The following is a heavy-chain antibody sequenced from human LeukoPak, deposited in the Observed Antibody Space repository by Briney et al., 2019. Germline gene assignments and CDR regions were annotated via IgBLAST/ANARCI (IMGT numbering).Heavy chain of an antibody. CDR2: IYYSGST. Sequence: PSQTLSLTCTVSGGSISSGDYYWSWIRQPPGKGLEWIGYIYYSGSTNYNPSLKSRVTISVDTSKNQFSLKLSSVTAADTAVYYCARGRLRSPRDAFDIWGQGTMVTVSS. CDR1: GGSISSGDYY. J-gene: IGHJ3*02. V-gene: IGHV4-30-4*08. D-gene: IGHD3-3*01. CDR3: ARGRLRSPRDAFDI.